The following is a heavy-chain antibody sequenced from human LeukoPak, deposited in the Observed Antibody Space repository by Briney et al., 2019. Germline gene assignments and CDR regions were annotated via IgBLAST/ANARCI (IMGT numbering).Heavy chain of an antibody. CDR2: ISSSSSSI. J-gene: IGHJ6*02. V-gene: IGHV3-48*04. CDR1: GFTFSSYN. D-gene: IGHD1-26*01. CDR3: ARETAVVVGSYYYAVDV. Sequence: PGGSLRLSCAASGFTFSSYNMNWVRQAPGKGLEWVSYISSSSSSIYYADSVKGRFTISRDNAKNSLYLQMNSLRAEDTAVYYCARETAVVVGSYYYAVDVWGQGTTVTVSS.